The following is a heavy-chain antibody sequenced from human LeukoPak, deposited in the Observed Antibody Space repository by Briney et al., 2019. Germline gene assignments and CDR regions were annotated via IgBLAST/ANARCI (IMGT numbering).Heavy chain of an antibody. D-gene: IGHD4-17*01. CDR2: IYPGDSDT. CDR3: ARFASSPDDYGDYGSFGRPYYFDY. CDR1: GYSFSNYW. J-gene: IGHJ4*02. Sequence: GESLKISCKGSGYSFSNYWIAWVRQMPGKGLEWMGIIYPGDSDTTYSPSFQGQVTISADKSISTAYLQWSSLKASDTAMYYCARFASSPDDYGDYGSFGRPYYFDYWGQGTLVTVSS. V-gene: IGHV5-51*01.